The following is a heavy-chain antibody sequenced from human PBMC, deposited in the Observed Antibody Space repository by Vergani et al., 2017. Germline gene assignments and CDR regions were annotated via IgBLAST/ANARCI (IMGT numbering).Heavy chain of an antibody. J-gene: IGHJ4*02. CDR1: GYSFTNYW. Sequence: EVQLVQSGAEVKKPGESLKISCQISGYSFTNYWIGWVRQMPGKGLEWMGIIHPADSDTRYSPSFQGQVTISVDKSISTAYLQRSSLRASDSAMYYCARLYGRDSSGSKYFDYLGQGTLGTVSS. V-gene: IGHV5-51*01. D-gene: IGHD3-22*01. CDR2: IHPADSDT. CDR3: ARLYGRDSSGSKYFDY.